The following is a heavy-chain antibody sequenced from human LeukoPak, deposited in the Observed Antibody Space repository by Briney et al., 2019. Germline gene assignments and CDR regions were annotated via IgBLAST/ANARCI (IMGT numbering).Heavy chain of an antibody. Sequence: ASVKVSCKASGYTFTGYYMHWVRQAPGQGLEWMGWINPNSGGTNYAQKFQGRVTMTRDTSISTAYMELSRLRSDDTAVYYCASLPEPGIAAPDNWFDPWGQGTLVTVSS. V-gene: IGHV1-2*02. CDR1: GYTFTGYY. CDR2: INPNSGGT. CDR3: ASLPEPGIAAPDNWFDP. J-gene: IGHJ5*02. D-gene: IGHD6-13*01.